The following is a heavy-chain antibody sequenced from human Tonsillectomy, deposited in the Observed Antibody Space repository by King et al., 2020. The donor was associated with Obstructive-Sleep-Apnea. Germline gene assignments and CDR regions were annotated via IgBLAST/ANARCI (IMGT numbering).Heavy chain of an antibody. CDR2: ISYDGRNK. Sequence: VQLVESGGGVVQPGRSLRLSCAASGFTFSSYGMHWVRQAPGKGLEWVAVISYDGRNKYYRDSVKGRFTSSRDNSKNTLYLQMNSLRAEDTAVYYCAKDRTEWELLLTFDFWGQGTLVTVSS. J-gene: IGHJ4*02. V-gene: IGHV3-30*18. CDR1: GFTFSSYG. CDR3: AKDRTEWELLLTFDF. D-gene: IGHD1-26*01.